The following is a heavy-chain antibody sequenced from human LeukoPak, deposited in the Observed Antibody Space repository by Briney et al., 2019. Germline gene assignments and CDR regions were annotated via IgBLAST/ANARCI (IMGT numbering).Heavy chain of an antibody. CDR1: GFTFSSYA. CDR3: AKGGSGYSYGYWYYGMDV. J-gene: IGHJ6*02. V-gene: IGHV3-30-3*01. Sequence: GGSLRLSCAASGFTFSSYAMHWVRQAPGKGLEWVAVISYDGSNKYYADSVKGRFTISRDNSKNTLYLQMNSLRAEDTAVYYCAKGGSGYSYGYWYYGMDVWGQGTTVTVSS. D-gene: IGHD5-18*01. CDR2: ISYDGSNK.